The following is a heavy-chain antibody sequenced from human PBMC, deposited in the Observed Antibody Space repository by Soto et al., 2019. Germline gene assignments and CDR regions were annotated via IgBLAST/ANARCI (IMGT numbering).Heavy chain of an antibody. Sequence: QAQLQESGPGLVRPSQTLSLSCSVSGASVTSGDYYWNWIRQTPGTGLEWLGYMHDSGTTSYNPSLKSRVTLTRDTSKNRFSLKLTSVSAADTAVYFCARGGLYDLWSGLFDWGQGIRVTVSS. CDR3: ARGGLYDLWSGLFD. CDR1: GASVTSGDYY. V-gene: IGHV4-30-4*01. CDR2: MHDSGTT. D-gene: IGHD3-3*01. J-gene: IGHJ4*02.